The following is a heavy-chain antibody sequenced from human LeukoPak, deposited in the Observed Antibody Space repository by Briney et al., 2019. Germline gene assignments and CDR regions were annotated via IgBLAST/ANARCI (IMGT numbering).Heavy chain of an antibody. CDR3: ARGRLVMATPWGNWFDP. CDR2: IYYSGST. D-gene: IGHD5-24*01. V-gene: IGHV4-31*03. CDR1: GGSIGSGGYY. Sequence: SQTLSLTCTVSGGSIGSGGYYWSWIRQHPGKGLEWIGYIYYSGSTYYNPSLKSRVTISVDTSKNQFSLKLSSVTAADTAVYYCARGRLVMATPWGNWFDPWGQGTLVTVSS. J-gene: IGHJ5*02.